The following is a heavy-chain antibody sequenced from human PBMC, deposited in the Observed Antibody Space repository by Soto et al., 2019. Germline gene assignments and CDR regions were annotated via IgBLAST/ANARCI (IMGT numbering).Heavy chain of an antibody. CDR1: GYTFTSYY. J-gene: IGHJ5*02. D-gene: IGHD6-13*01. CDR3: ARRLVSVAATQFVNWFDP. V-gene: IGHV1-46*03. CDR2: INPSGGST. Sequence: QVQLVQSGAEVKKPGASVKVSCTASGYTFTSYYMHWVRQAPGQGLERMGIINPSGGSTSYAQKFQGRVTMTRDTATSTVYMELSSLRSEDTAVYYWARRLVSVAATQFVNWFDPWGQGTLVTVSS.